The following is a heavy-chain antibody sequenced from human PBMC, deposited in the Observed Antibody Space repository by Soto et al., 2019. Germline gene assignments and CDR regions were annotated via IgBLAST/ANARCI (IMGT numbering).Heavy chain of an antibody. D-gene: IGHD4-17*01. V-gene: IGHV5-51*03. CDR3: VRRLGTVTAFDY. CDR1: GYTFSSYW. CDR2: VYPGDSDT. J-gene: IGHJ4*02. Sequence: EVQLVQSGAEAKKPGETLKISCKGSGYTFSSYWIGWVRQMPGEGLEWMGLVYPGDSDTRYSPSFQGQVTISADKSINTAYLQWSSLKASDTAMYYCVRRLGTVTAFDYWGQGILVTVSS.